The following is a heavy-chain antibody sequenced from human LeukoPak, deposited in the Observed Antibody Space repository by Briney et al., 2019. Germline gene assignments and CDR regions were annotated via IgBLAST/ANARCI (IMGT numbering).Heavy chain of an antibody. V-gene: IGHV1-58*02. CDR3: AAAGGNEGYFDL. J-gene: IGHJ2*01. Sequence: GASVKVSCKASGFTFTSSAMQWVRQARGQRLEWIGWIVVGSGNTNYAQKFQERVTITRDMSTSTAYMVLSSLRSEDTAVYYCAAAGGNEGYFDLWGRGTLVTVSS. D-gene: IGHD4-23*01. CDR2: IVVGSGNT. CDR1: GFTFTSSA.